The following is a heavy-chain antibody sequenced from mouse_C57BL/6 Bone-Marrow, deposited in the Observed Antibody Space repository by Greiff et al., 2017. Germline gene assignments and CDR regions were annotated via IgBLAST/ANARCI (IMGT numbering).Heavy chain of an antibody. D-gene: IGHD2-1*01. J-gene: IGHJ3*01. V-gene: IGHV1-74*01. CDR3: AREGDGNYKGWCAY. CDR2: IHPSDSDT. CDR1: GYTFTSYW. Sequence: QVQLKQPGAELVKPGASVKVSCKASGYTFTSYWMHWVKQRPGQGLEWIGRIHPSDSDTNYNQKFKGKATLTVDTSSSTAYMQLSSLTSEDSAVYYCAREGDGNYKGWCAYWGQGTLVTVSA.